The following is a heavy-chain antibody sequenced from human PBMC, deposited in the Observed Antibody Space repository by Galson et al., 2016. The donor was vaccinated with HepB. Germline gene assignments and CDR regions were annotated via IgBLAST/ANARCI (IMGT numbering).Heavy chain of an antibody. D-gene: IGHD6-13*01. V-gene: IGHV3-15*01. CDR3: TTLSPAGASDY. CDR1: GFTFSDAW. J-gene: IGHJ4*02. CDR2: SKGKTDGGTT. Sequence: SLRLSCAASGFTFSDAWMNWVRQAPGKGLEWVGRSKGKTDGGTTDYAVPVKGRFTISRDDSKNTLYLQMNSLKTEDTAVYFCTTLSPAGASDYWGQGTLIIVSS.